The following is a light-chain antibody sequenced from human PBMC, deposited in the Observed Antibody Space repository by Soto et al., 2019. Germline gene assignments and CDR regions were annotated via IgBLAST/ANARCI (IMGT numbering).Light chain of an antibody. V-gene: IGLV8-61*01. CDR2: NTA. CDR3: ALYVCRGTVV. Sequence: QTVVTQEPSVSVSPGGTGILTCGLTSGSVSPIDYPSWYHQSPGLSPRTLISNTATRASGVPDRFSGSILGNKAALTITGVQSDGESDDPCALYVCRGTVVLGGETQLPVL. J-gene: IGLJ2*01. CDR1: SGSVSPIDY.